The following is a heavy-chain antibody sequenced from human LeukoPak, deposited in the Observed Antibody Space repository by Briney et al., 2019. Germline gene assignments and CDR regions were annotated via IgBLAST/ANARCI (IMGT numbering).Heavy chain of an antibody. CDR3: AREGGGYDLEYYYYYMDV. V-gene: IGHV3-30-3*01. CDR1: GFTFSSYA. J-gene: IGHJ6*03. D-gene: IGHD5-12*01. Sequence: GGSLRLSCAASGFTFSSYAMHWVRQAPGKGLEWVAVISYDGSNKYYADSVKGRFTISRDNSKNTLYLQMNSLRAEDTAVYYCAREGGGYDLEYYYYYMDVWGKGTTVTVSS. CDR2: ISYDGSNK.